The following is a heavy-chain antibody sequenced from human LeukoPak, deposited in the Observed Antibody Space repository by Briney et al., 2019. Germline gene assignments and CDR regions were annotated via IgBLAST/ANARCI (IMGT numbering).Heavy chain of an antibody. CDR2: IIPIFGTA. V-gene: IGHV1-69*06. J-gene: IGHJ6*03. CDR1: GYTFTSYG. Sequence: SVKVSCKASGYTFTSYGISWVRQAPGQGLEWMGGIIPIFGTANYAQKFQGRVTITADKSTSTAYMELSSLRSEDTAVYYCARVGGTTIQYYYYYYMDVWGKGTTVTVSS. CDR3: ARVGGTTIQYYYYYYMDV. D-gene: IGHD1-7*01.